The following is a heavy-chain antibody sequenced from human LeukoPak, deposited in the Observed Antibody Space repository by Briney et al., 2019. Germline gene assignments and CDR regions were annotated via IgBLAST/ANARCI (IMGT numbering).Heavy chain of an antibody. CDR3: AKEQVVSPPWVSYFDY. CDR1: GGSFSGYY. J-gene: IGHJ4*02. D-gene: IGHD1-26*01. V-gene: IGHV3-23*01. CDR2: ISGGGDIT. Sequence: PSETLSLTCAVYGGSFSGYYWSWVRQTPGKGLEWVSVISGGGDITYYADSVKGRFTISRDNSENTVYLQMNSLRAEDTAVYYCAKEQVVSPPWVSYFDYWGQGTLVTVSS.